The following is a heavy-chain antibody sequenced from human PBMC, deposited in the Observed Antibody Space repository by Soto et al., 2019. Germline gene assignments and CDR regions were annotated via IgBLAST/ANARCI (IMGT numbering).Heavy chain of an antibody. V-gene: IGHV3-30*03. Sequence: QVQLVESGGGVVQPGRSLRLSCVASGFTFRDYGMHWVRQAPGQGLEWVAVISYDGVNKYYADSVKGRFTISRDNSKNTLSLQMNSLRTEDSVVYFCARGGYSSGWYRYGMDVWGQGTTVTVSS. CDR3: ARGGYSSGWYRYGMDV. D-gene: IGHD6-19*01. J-gene: IGHJ6*02. CDR1: GFTFRDYG. CDR2: ISYDGVNK.